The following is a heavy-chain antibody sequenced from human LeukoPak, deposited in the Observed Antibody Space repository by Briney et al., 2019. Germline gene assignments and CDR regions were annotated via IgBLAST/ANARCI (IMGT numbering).Heavy chain of an antibody. CDR3: AKAATYFYGSVTYDWFES. CDR2: IESNGLT. V-gene: IGHV3-74*01. D-gene: IGHD3-10*01. CDR1: GFTSSSYW. Sequence: GGSLRLSCEASGFTSSSYWMHWVRQIPGKGLMWVSRIESNGLTLYADSVRDRFTISRDNGKNTIYLQMNSLRVGDTAIYYCAKAATYFYGSVTYDWFESWGQGTLVTVSS. J-gene: IGHJ5*01.